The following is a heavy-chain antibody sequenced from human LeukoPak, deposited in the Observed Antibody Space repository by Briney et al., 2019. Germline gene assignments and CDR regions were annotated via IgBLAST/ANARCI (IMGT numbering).Heavy chain of an antibody. CDR3: ARESSIAAAGSTHTFDY. V-gene: IGHV3-11*01. CDR1: GGSFSGYY. CDR2: ITGSGSIR. J-gene: IGHJ4*02. Sequence: LSLTCAVYGGSFSGYYMSWIRQAPGKGLEWVSYITGSGSIRYHADSVKGRFTISRDNAKNSLYLQMNTLRAEDTAVYYCARESSIAAAGSTHTFDYWGQGTLVTVSS. D-gene: IGHD6-13*01.